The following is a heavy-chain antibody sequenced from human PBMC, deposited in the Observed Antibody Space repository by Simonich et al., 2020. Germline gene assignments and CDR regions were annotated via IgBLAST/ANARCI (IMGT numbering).Heavy chain of an antibody. D-gene: IGHD3-22*01. V-gene: IGHV3-23*01. CDR1: GFTFRSYA. J-gene: IGHJ3*02. CDR2: ISGSGGST. Sequence: GGGLVQPGGSLRLSCAASGFTFRSYAMSWVRQAPGKGLEWVSAISGSGGSTYYADSVKGRFTISRDNSKNTLYLQMNSLRAEDTAVYYCAKDRGERITMIVVVIDAFDIWGQGTMVTVSS. CDR3: AKDRGERITMIVVVIDAFDI.